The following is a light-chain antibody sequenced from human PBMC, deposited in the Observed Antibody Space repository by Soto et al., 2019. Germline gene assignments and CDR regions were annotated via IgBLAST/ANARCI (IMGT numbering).Light chain of an antibody. CDR3: QQLNSYPFT. V-gene: IGKV1-9*01. J-gene: IGKJ4*01. CDR1: QGISSH. CDR2: AAS. Sequence: DIQMTQSPSSVSASVGDRVTITCRASQGISSHLAWYQQTPGKAPKLLISAASSLQSGVPSRFSGSGSGTEFPLTISSLQPEDFATYYCQQLNSYPFTFGGGTKVDI.